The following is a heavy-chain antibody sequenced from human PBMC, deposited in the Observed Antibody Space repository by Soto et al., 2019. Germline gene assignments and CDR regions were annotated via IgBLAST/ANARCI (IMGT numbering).Heavy chain of an antibody. CDR3: ARGWTRGYSYGPGY. CDR2: INPNSGGT. D-gene: IGHD5-18*01. V-gene: IGHV1-2*02. J-gene: IGHJ4*02. CDR1: GYTFTGYY. Sequence: GASVKVSCKASGYTFTGYYMHWVRQAPGQGLEWMGWINPNSGGTNYAQKFQGRVTMTRDTYISTAYMELSRLRSDDTAVYSCARGWTRGYSYGPGYWGQGTLVTVSS.